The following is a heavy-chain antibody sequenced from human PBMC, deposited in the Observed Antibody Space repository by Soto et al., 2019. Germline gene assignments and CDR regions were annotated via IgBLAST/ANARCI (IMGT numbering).Heavy chain of an antibody. V-gene: IGHV4-34*01. D-gene: IGHD3-10*01. J-gene: IGHJ5*02. CDR1: GGSFSGYY. Sequence: SETLSLTCAVYGGSFSGYYWSWIRQPPGKGLEWIGEINHIGSTNYNPSLKSRVTISVDTSKNQFSLKLSSVTAADTAVYYCAREKTYYGSGSYYKAPPYNWFDPWGQGTLVTVSS. CDR2: INHIGST. CDR3: AREKTYYGSGSYYKAPPYNWFDP.